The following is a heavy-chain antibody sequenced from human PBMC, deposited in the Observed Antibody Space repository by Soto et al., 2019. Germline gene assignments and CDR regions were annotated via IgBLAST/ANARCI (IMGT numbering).Heavy chain of an antibody. D-gene: IGHD5-12*01. J-gene: IGHJ4*02. Sequence: PSENLSLTCTVSGGSVSSGAYYWSWIRQPPGKGLEWIGYMYHSGSTNYNPSLKSRVTISVDTSKNQFSLKLSSVTAADTAIYFFSRDWDSGYDIVYWGQGTLVTVST. CDR1: GGSVSSGAYY. CDR2: MYHSGST. V-gene: IGHV4-61*08. CDR3: SRDWDSGYDIVY.